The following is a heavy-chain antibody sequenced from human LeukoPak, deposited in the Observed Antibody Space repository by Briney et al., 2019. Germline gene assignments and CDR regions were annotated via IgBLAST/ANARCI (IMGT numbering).Heavy chain of an antibody. CDR3: ARPYYYDSSGFDY. J-gene: IGHJ4*02. CDR2: INHIGST. V-gene: IGHV4-34*01. Sequence: PSETLSLTCAVYGGSFSGYYWSWIRQPPGKGLEWIGEINHIGSTNYNPSPKSRVTISVDTSKNQFSLKLSSVTAADTAVYYCARPYYYDSSGFDYWGQGTLVTVSS. CDR1: GGSFSGYY. D-gene: IGHD3-22*01.